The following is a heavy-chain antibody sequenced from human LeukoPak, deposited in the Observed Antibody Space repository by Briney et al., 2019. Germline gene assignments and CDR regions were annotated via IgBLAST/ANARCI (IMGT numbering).Heavy chain of an antibody. Sequence: GESLKISCTASGFTFSNFSMNWVRQAPGKGLEWVSSISSRSSYIYYADSVQGRFTISRDNAKSSLYLQMNSLRAEDTAVYYCAQRYYMDVWGKGTTVRVSS. CDR2: ISSRSSYI. CDR1: GFTFSNFS. CDR3: AQRYYMDV. J-gene: IGHJ6*03. V-gene: IGHV3-21*01.